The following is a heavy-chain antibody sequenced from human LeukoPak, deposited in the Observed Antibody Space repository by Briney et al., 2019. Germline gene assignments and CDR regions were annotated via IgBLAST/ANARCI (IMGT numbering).Heavy chain of an antibody. J-gene: IGHJ4*02. V-gene: IGHV1-18*01. CDR1: GYTFTSYG. Sequence: ASVKVSCKASGYTFTSYGISWVRQAPGQGLEWMGWISAYNGNTNYAQKLQGRVTMTTDTSTSTAYMELRSLRSDDTAVYYCARVAIRSGSYRATCFDYWGQGTLVTVSS. CDR2: ISAYNGNT. CDR3: ARVAIRSGSYRATCFDY. D-gene: IGHD1-26*01.